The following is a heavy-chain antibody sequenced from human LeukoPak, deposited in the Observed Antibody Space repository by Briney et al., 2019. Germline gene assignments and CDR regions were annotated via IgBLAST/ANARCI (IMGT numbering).Heavy chain of an antibody. D-gene: IGHD2-2*01. V-gene: IGHV1-18*01. Sequence: GASVKVSCKASGYIFTSYGISWVRQAPGQGVEWMGWISAYNGNTNYAQKLQGRVTMTTDTSTSTAYMELRSLRSDDTAVYYCAREFPQVGFDYWGQGTLVTVSS. CDR1: GYIFTSYG. J-gene: IGHJ4*02. CDR3: AREFPQVGFDY. CDR2: ISAYNGNT.